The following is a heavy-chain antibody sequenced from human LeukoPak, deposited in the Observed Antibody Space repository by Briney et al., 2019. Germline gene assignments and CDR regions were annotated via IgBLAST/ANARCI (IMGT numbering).Heavy chain of an antibody. Sequence: PSETLSLTCTVSGGSISSGGYYWSWIRQHPGKGLEWIGSIYYSGSTYYNPSLKSRVTISVDTSKNQFSLKLSSVTAADTAVYYCALRARLWFGDYYGMDVWGQGTTVTVSS. V-gene: IGHV4-31*03. CDR1: GGSISSGGYY. D-gene: IGHD3-10*01. J-gene: IGHJ6*02. CDR2: IYYSGST. CDR3: ALRARLWFGDYYGMDV.